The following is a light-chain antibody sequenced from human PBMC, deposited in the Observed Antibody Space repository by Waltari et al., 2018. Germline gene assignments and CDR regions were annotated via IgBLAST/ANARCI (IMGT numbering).Light chain of an antibody. CDR2: GTS. CDR1: QRVNSRY. Sequence: EIVLTQSPGILSLSPGERATLSCRASQRVNSRYLAWYQQKPGQAPRPLIYGTSSRPTGIPDRFSGSGSETDFTLTTSRLEPEDFAVYYCQQYGDSPPYTFGQGTKLEIK. J-gene: IGKJ2*01. V-gene: IGKV3-20*01. CDR3: QQYGDSPPYT.